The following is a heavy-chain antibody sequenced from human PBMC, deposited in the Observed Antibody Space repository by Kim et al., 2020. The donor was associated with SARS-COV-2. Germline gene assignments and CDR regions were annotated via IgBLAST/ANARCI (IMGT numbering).Heavy chain of an antibody. CDR2: K. D-gene: IGHD3-10*01. V-gene: IGHV3-33*01. CDR3: AIDLSGYYGMDV. Sequence: KYYAGSVKGRFTISRDNSKTTLYLQMNSLRAEDTAVYYCAIDLSGYYGMDVWGQGTTVTVSS. J-gene: IGHJ6*02.